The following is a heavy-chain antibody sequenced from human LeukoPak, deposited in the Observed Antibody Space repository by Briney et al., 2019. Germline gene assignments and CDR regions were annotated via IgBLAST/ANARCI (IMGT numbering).Heavy chain of an antibody. CDR2: IIPILGIA. CDR1: GGTFSSYT. Sequence: SVKVSCKASGGTFSSYTISWVRQAPGQGLEWMGRIIPILGIANYAQKFQGRVTITADKSTSTAYMELGSLRSEDTAVYYCARDSSDYYDSSGYPNWFDPWGQGTLVTVSS. CDR3: ARDSSDYYDSSGYPNWFDP. J-gene: IGHJ5*02. D-gene: IGHD3-22*01. V-gene: IGHV1-69*04.